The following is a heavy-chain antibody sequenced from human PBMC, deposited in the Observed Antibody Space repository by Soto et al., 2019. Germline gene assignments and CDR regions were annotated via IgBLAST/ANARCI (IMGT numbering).Heavy chain of an antibody. D-gene: IGHD3-10*01. J-gene: IGHJ3*02. V-gene: IGHV3-15*01. CDR2: IKSKTACGTT. CDR1: GFTFSNAW. CDR3: TTLDYGSGSDSFYI. Sequence: GGSLRLSCAASGFTFSNAWMSWVRKAPGKGLEWVGRIKSKTACGTTDYAAPVKGRLTITRDDSKTTPYLQMNSLKTEDTTVYYFTTLDYGSGSDSFYIWCQGTMVTVSS.